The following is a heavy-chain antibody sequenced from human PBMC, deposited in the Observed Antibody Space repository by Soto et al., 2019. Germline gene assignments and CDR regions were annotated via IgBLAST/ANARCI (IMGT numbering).Heavy chain of an antibody. CDR1: GDSIRSYY. D-gene: IGHD5-18*01. CDR2: IYYSGST. Sequence: SETLSLTCTVSGDSIRSYYWSWIRQPPGKGLEWIGYIYYSGSTSYNPSLKSRVTISVDTSKNQFSLKLSSVTAADTAVYYCARTSQRGYSYGYFDYWGQGTLVTVSS. CDR3: ARTSQRGYSYGYFDY. V-gene: IGHV4-59*01. J-gene: IGHJ4*02.